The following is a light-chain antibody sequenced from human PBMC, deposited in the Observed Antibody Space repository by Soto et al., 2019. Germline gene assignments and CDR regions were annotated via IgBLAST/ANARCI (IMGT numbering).Light chain of an antibody. J-gene: IGKJ1*01. CDR1: QGIGNA. Sequence: DIQMTQSPSSLSASVGDRVTITCRASQGIGNALGWYQQRSGKAPKRLIYGAFRLQTGVPSRFGGSASGTQFTLTISRLQPEDFATYYCLQYNTYPWTFGQGTNVEVK. V-gene: IGKV1-17*01. CDR3: LQYNTYPWT. CDR2: GAF.